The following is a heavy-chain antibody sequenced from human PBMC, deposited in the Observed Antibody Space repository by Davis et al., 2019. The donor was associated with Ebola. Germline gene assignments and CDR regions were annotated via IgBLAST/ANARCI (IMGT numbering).Heavy chain of an antibody. CDR3: ARGDTLSGVVFMD. CDR2: NNGNL. J-gene: IGHJ4*02. D-gene: IGHD3-3*01. Sequence: SETLSLTCTVSGGSMASGDYYCSWIRQPPGKGLDWFGNNGNLYYHPTLRSRITISVETSKNQFSLELTDLTAADTAVYYCARGDTLSGVVFMDWGQGLLVTVFS. CDR1: GGSMASGDYY. V-gene: IGHV4-30-4*01.